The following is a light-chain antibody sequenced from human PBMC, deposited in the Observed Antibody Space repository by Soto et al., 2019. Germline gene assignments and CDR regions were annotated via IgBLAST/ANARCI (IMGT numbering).Light chain of an antibody. CDR2: GAS. CDR1: QSVSSSY. J-gene: IGKJ3*01. V-gene: IGKV3-20*01. Sequence: ELVLTQSPGTLSLSPGERATLSRRASQSVSSSYLAWYQQKPGQAPRLLIYGASSRATGIPDRFSGSGSGTDFTLTISRMEPEDFAVYYCQQYGSSLFTFGPGTKVDSK. CDR3: QQYGSSLFT.